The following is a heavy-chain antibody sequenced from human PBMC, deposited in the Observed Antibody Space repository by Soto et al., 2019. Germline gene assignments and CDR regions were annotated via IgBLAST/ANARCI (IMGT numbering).Heavy chain of an antibody. J-gene: IGHJ5*02. V-gene: IGHV4-39*01. D-gene: IGHD2-2*01. CDR2: IYYSGST. Sequence: PSETLSLTCTVSGGSISSSSYYWGWIRQPPGKGLEWIGSIYYSGSTYYNPSLKSRATISVDTSKNQFSLKLSSVTAADTAVYYCARHEDCSSTSCYSRGGWFDPWGQGTLVTVSS. CDR3: ARHEDCSSTSCYSRGGWFDP. CDR1: GGSISSSSYY.